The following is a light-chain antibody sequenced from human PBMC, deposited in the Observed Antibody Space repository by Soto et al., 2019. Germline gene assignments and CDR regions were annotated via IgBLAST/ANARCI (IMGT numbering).Light chain of an antibody. Sequence: QSVVTQPPSASGTPGQRVTISCSGSSSNVGDNTVIWYQQLPGMAPKLLIYENSQRPSGVPDRFSGSKSGTSASLAISGLQSEDEADYYCAVWDDSLNGPVFGGGTKLTVL. V-gene: IGLV1-44*01. CDR3: AVWDDSLNGPV. CDR2: ENS. CDR1: SSNVGDNT. J-gene: IGLJ3*02.